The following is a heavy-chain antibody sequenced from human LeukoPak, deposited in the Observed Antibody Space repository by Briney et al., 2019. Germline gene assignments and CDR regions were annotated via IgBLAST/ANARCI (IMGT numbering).Heavy chain of an antibody. V-gene: IGHV3-23*01. J-gene: IGHJ5*02. CDR1: GFIFDYYG. CDR3: AKGQPPYCTSDTCHRFDWFDP. CDR2: ISGFVGTT. Sequence: GGSLRLSCAASGFIFDYYGMIWVRQAPGKGLEWVSTISGFVGTTYYADSVKGRFTISRDNSKSSLYLQLNSLRAEDTATYYCAKGQPPYCTSDTCHRFDWFDPWGQGTLVTVSS. D-gene: IGHD2-8*02.